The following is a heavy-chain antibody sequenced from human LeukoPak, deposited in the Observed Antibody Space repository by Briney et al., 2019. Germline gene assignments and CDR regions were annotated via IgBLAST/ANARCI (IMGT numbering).Heavy chain of an antibody. CDR1: GGSFTSYY. V-gene: IGHV4-4*09. CDR3: ARTLETTTFDY. D-gene: IGHD1-26*01. Sequence: SETLSLTCTVSGGSFTSYYWSWIRQPPGKGLEWIGYIYTSGNTNYNPSLKSRVTISVDTSKNQFSLKMGSVTAADTAVYYCARTLETTTFDYWGQGTLVTVSS. J-gene: IGHJ4*02. CDR2: IYTSGNT.